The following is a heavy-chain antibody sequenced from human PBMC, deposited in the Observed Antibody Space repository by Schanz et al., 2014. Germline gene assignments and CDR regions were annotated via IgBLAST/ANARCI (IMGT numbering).Heavy chain of an antibody. J-gene: IGHJ6*02. D-gene: IGHD6-13*01. V-gene: IGHV3-30*19. CDR1: GFTFSSYG. CDR3: ARDRQQLVGRIGYYYGMDV. Sequence: ESGGGVVQPGRSLRLSCAASGFTFSSYGMHWVRQAPGKGLEWVAVISYDGSHKDYADSVKGRFTISRDNSKNTLYLQMNSLRAEDTAVYYCARDRQQLVGRIGYYYGMDVWGQGTTVTVSS. CDR2: ISYDGSHK.